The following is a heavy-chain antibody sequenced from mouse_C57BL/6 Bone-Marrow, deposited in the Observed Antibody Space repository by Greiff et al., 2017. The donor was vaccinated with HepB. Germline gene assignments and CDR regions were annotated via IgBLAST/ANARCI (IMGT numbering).Heavy chain of an antibody. CDR1: GYAFSSYW. CDR3: ARWEDGYYYYYAMDY. Sequence: QVQLQQSGAELVKPGASVKISCKASGYAFSSYWMNWVKQRPGKGLEWIGQIYPGDGDTNYNGKFKGKATLTADKSSSTAYMQLSSLTSEDSAVYFCARWEDGYYYYYAMDYWGQGTSVTVSS. V-gene: IGHV1-80*01. CDR2: IYPGDGDT. D-gene: IGHD2-3*01. J-gene: IGHJ4*01.